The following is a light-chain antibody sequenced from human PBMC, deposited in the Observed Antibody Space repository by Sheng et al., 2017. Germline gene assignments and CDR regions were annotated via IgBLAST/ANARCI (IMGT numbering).Light chain of an antibody. CDR1: QNVSRSY. J-gene: IGKJ1*01. V-gene: IGKV3-15*01. CDR2: GAS. Sequence: EIVLTQSPGTLSLSPGERATLSCRASQNVSRSYLGWYQQKPGQAPRLLIYGASTRATGIPARFSGSGSGTEFTLTISSLQSEDFALYYCHQYNNWPRTFGQGTKVEIK. CDR3: HQYNNWPRT.